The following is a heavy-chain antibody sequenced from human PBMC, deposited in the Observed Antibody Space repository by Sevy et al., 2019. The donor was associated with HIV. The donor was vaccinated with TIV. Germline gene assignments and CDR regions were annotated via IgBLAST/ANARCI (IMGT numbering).Heavy chain of an antibody. CDR2: ISSSSSYI. V-gene: IGHV3-21*01. D-gene: IGHD3-10*01. Sequence: GGSLILSCAASGFTFSSYNMNWVRQAPGKGLEWVSSISSSSSYIYYADSVMGRFTISRDNAKNSLYLQMNSLRAEDTAVYYCARDLRGVIPYDYWGQGTLVTVSS. CDR3: ARDLRGVIPYDY. CDR1: GFTFSSYN. J-gene: IGHJ4*02.